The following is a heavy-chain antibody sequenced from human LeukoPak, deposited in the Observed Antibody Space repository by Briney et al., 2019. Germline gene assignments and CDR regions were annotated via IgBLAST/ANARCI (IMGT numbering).Heavy chain of an antibody. CDR1: GGTFSSYA. CDR3: ARDSYRAFDI. V-gene: IGHV1-69*13. D-gene: IGHD1-26*01. J-gene: IGHJ3*02. Sequence: GASVKVSCKASGGTFSSYAISWVRQAPGQGFEWMGGIIPIFGTANYAQKFQGRVTITADESTSTAYMELSSLRSEDTAVYYCARDSYRAFDIWGQGTMVTVSS. CDR2: IIPIFGTA.